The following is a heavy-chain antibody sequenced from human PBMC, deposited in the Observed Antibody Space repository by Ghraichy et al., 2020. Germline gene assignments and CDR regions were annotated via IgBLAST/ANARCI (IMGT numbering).Heavy chain of an antibody. V-gene: IGHV3-21*01. CDR1: GFTFSNYG. CDR3: ARGGVGTDY. Sequence: LSLTCAVSGFTFSNYGMNWVRQAPGKGLEWVSFIDSSGNYINYADSVKGRSTISRDNAKNSLYLQMNSLRTEDTAIYYCARGGVGTDYWGQGTLVTVSS. D-gene: IGHD2-8*02. CDR2: IDSSGNYI. J-gene: IGHJ4*02.